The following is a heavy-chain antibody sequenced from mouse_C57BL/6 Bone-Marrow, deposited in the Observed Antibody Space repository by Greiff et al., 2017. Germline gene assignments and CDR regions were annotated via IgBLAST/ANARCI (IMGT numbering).Heavy chain of an antibody. V-gene: IGHV1-54*01. CDR3: ATTETAWFAY. Sequence: QVQLQQSGAELVRPGTSVKVSCKASGYAFTNYLIEWVKQRPGQGLEWIGVINPGSGGTNYNEKFKGKATLTADKSSSTAYMQLSSLTSEDSAVXFYATTETAWFAYWGQGTLVTVSA. D-gene: IGHD4-1*02. J-gene: IGHJ3*01. CDR1: GYAFTNYL. CDR2: INPGSGGT.